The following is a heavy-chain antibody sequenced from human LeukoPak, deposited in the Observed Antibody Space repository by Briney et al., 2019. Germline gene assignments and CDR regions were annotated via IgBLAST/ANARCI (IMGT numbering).Heavy chain of an antibody. Sequence: PGGSLRLSCEASGLTFSSCGMSWVRQAPGEGLEWVSGISAGGDTTYTADSVRGRFTISRDNSNNTLYLQMNILTAEDTAVYYCAAISYSGTWPVGYWGQGILVTVTA. V-gene: IGHV3-23*01. CDR1: GLTFSSCG. D-gene: IGHD6-25*01. J-gene: IGHJ4*02. CDR3: AAISYSGTWPVGY. CDR2: ISAGGDTT.